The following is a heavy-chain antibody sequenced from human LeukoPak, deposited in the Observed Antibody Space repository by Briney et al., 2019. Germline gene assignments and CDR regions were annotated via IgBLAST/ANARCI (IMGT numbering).Heavy chain of an antibody. Sequence: PGGSLRLSCAASGFTVGTSYMSWVRQAPGKGLEWVSVIFSDGSTYYADSVKGRFTISRDSSKNTLYLQMNSLGADDTAVYYCARDPYYSGDSCSQYWGQGTLVTVSS. V-gene: IGHV3-66*02. CDR3: ARDPYYSGDSCSQY. CDR1: GFTVGTSY. J-gene: IGHJ4*02. D-gene: IGHD2-15*01. CDR2: IFSDGST.